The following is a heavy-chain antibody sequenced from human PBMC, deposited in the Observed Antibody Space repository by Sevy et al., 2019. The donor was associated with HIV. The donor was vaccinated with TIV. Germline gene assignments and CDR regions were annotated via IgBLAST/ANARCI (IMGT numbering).Heavy chain of an antibody. CDR1: GFSFGDYV. CDR3: SGVGGATDGGLDV. J-gene: IGHJ6*04. D-gene: IGHD1-26*01. V-gene: IGHV3-49*04. CDR2: IRSKAYGGTT. Sequence: GGSLRLSCTASGFSFGDYVLNWVRQAPGKGLEWVGFIRSKAYGGTTEYAASVRGRFTISRDDSKSIAYLQMNSLKTEDTAGYYCSGVGGATDGGLDVGGKGTRVTV.